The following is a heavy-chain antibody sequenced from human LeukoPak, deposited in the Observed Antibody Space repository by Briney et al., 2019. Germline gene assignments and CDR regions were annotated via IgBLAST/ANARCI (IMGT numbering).Heavy chain of an antibody. D-gene: IGHD6-13*01. Sequence: SETLSLTCTVSGGSISSYYWSWIRQPPGKGLEWIGYIYYSGSTNYNPSLKSRVTISVDTSKNQFSLKLSSVTAADTAVYYCARDAAKAQLAYFDYWGQGTLVTVSS. V-gene: IGHV4-59*12. J-gene: IGHJ4*02. CDR1: GGSISSYY. CDR3: ARDAAKAQLAYFDY. CDR2: IYYSGST.